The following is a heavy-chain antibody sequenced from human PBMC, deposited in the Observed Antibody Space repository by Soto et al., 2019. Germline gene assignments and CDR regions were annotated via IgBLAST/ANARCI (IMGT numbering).Heavy chain of an antibody. D-gene: IGHD1-1*01. CDR3: ATALGCTSTSCTLDY. CDR1: GGTFGSYA. Sequence: QVQLVQSGAEVQKPGSSVKVSCKASGGTFGSYAFSWVRQAPGQGLEWMGGIIPVSGAAHYAQKFQGRVTITADESTSTAYMELSSLSSQDTAVYYCATALGCTSTSCTLDYWGQGTRVIVSS. V-gene: IGHV1-69*01. J-gene: IGHJ4*02. CDR2: IIPVSGAA.